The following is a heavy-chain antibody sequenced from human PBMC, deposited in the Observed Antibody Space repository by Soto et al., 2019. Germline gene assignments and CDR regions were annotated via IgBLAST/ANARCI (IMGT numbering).Heavy chain of an antibody. V-gene: IGHV3-9*01. CDR3: AKDIRRGFSSAWGD. CDR1: GFTFDDYA. Sequence: EVQLVESGGGLVQPGRSLRLSCAASGFTFDDYAMHWVRQAPGKGLEWVSGMSWNSGTIAYADSVKGRFTVSRDNAKNSLYLQMNSLRADYTAVYYCAKDIRRGFSSAWGDWGQGALVTVSS. J-gene: IGHJ4*02. D-gene: IGHD6-19*01. CDR2: MSWNSGTI.